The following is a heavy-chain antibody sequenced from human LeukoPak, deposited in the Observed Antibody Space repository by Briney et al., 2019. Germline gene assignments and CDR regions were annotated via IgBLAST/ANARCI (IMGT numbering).Heavy chain of an antibody. CDR2: INHSGST. J-gene: IGHJ6*03. V-gene: IGHV4-34*01. CDR1: GGSFSGYY. CDR3: ARDRSYYMDV. Sequence: SETLSLTCAVYGGSFSGYYWSWIRQPPGKGLEWIGEINHSGSTNYNPSLRSRVTISEDTSKNQFSLKLSSVTAADTAVYYCARDRSYYMDVWGKGTTVTISS.